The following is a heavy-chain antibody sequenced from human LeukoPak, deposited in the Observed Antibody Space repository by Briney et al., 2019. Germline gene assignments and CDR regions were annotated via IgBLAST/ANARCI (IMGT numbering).Heavy chain of an antibody. D-gene: IGHD3-10*01. V-gene: IGHV3-7*03. CDR2: IKQDGSEK. CDR1: GFTFSSYW. J-gene: IGHJ3*02. CDR3: AVAGSGTFDI. Sequence: GGSLRLSCAASGFTFSSYWMSWVRQAPGKGLEGVANIKQDGSEKYYVDSVKGRFTISRDNSRNTLSLQMNSLRVEDTAVYYCAVAGSGTFDIWGQGTVVIVSS.